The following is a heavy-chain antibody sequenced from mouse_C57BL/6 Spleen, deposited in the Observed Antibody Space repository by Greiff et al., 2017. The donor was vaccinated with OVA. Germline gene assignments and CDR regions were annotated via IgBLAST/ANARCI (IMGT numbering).Heavy chain of an antibody. D-gene: IGHD4-1*01. Sequence: DVMLVESGGGLVKPGGSLKLSCAASGFTFSDYGMHWVRQAPEKGLEWVAYISSGSSTIYYADTVKGRFTISRDNAKNTLFLQMTSLRSEDTAMYYCAKTGTFAYWGQGTLVTVSA. J-gene: IGHJ3*01. V-gene: IGHV5-17*01. CDR3: AKTGTFAY. CDR1: GFTFSDYG. CDR2: ISSGSSTI.